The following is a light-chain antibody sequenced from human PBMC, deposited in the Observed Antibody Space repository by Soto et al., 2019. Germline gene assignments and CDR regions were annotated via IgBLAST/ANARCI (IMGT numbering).Light chain of an antibody. Sequence: DIQMTQSPSSVSASVGDRVTITCRASQGISSWLVWYQQKPGKAPKLLIYAASSLQIGVRSRFSGSGFGTDFALATSCLQPADFATYYCQEANSFPLLSFGVGTKVEIK. CDR3: QEANSFPLLS. J-gene: IGKJ4*01. CDR1: QGISSW. V-gene: IGKV1-12*01. CDR2: AAS.